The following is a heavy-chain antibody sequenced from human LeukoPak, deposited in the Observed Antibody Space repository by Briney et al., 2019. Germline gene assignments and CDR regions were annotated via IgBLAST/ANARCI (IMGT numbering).Heavy chain of an antibody. J-gene: IGHJ4*02. CDR1: GFTFDDYA. CDR2: ISWNSGSI. CDR3: AKEADYGDYLRYFDY. D-gene: IGHD4-17*01. Sequence: GGSLRLSCAASGFTFDDYAMHWVRQAPGKGLEWVSGISWNSGSIGYADSVKGRFTISRDNAKNSLYLQMNSLRAEDTALYYCAKEADYGDYLRYFDYWGQGTLVTVSS. V-gene: IGHV3-9*01.